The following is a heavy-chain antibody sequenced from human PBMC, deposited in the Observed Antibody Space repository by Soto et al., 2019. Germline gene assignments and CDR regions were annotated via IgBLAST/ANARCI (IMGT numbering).Heavy chain of an antibody. CDR1: GGSISSYY. CDR3: AGSARGVADLDS. J-gene: IGHJ4*02. V-gene: IGHV4-59*01. Sequence: QVQLQESGPGLVKPSETLSLTCTVSGGSISSYYWSWIRQPPGKGLEWIGYIYYSGSTNYNPSLKSRVTISVDTSKNQFSLKLSSVTAADTAVYYCAGSARGVADLDSWGQGTLVTVSS. D-gene: IGHD3-10*01. CDR2: IYYSGST.